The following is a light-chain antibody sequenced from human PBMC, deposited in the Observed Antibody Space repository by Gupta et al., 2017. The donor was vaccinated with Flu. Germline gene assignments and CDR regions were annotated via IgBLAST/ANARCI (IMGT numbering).Light chain of an antibody. CDR3: QQYKSWPLT. V-gene: IGKV3-15*01. CDR2: GAS. Sequence: EIVMTQSPATLSVSPGERATLSCRASQDFGSHLSWFQQKPGQAPRLLIYGASTRVTGIPARFSGSGSGTEFTLTISSLQSEDFAVYYCQQYKSWPLTFGGGTKVEIK. CDR1: QDFGSH. J-gene: IGKJ4*01.